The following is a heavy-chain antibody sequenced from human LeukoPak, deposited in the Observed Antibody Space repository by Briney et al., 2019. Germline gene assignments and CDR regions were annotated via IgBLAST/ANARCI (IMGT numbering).Heavy chain of an antibody. CDR3: AKDIDLTYYFDY. Sequence: PGGSLRLSCAASGFTFSSYWMSWVRQAPGKGLEWVSAISGSGGSTYYADSVKGRFTISRDNSKNTLYLQMNSLRAEDTAVYYCAKDIDLTYYFDYWGQGTLVTVSS. J-gene: IGHJ4*02. CDR1: GFTFSSYW. V-gene: IGHV3-23*01. CDR2: ISGSGGST. D-gene: IGHD3-16*01.